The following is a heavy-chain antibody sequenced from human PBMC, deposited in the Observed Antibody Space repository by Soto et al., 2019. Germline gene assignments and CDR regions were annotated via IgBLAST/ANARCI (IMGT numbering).Heavy chain of an antibody. CDR2: ITYDGSST. V-gene: IGHV3-30*18. D-gene: IGHD3-10*01. Sequence: QVQMVESGGGVVQPGTSLRLSCVVTGLTFSGYGMHWVRQAPGKGLEWVADITYDGSSTYYADAVKGRFTVSRDNSKNILYLQMTSLRGDDTAMYYCAKDQTGRGWRTLDSWGQGTLVIVSS. CDR1: GLTFSGYG. CDR3: AKDQTGRGWRTLDS. J-gene: IGHJ4*02.